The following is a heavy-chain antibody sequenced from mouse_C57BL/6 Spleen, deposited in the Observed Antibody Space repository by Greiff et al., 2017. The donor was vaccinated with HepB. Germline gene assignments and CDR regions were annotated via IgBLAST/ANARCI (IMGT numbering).Heavy chain of an antibody. Sequence: EVMLVESGEGLVKPGGSLKLSCAASGFTFSSYAMSWVRQTPEKRLEWVAYISSGGDYIYYADTVKGRFTISRDNARNTLYLQMSSLKSEDTAMYYCTRVDSSGYAMDYWGQGTSVTVSS. CDR1: GFTFSSYA. CDR2: ISSGGDYI. V-gene: IGHV5-9-1*02. D-gene: IGHD3-2*02. CDR3: TRVDSSGYAMDY. J-gene: IGHJ4*01.